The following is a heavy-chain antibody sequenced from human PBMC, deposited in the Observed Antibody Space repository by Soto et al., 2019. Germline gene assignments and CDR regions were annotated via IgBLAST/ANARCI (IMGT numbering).Heavy chain of an antibody. CDR2: IYPGDSDA. CDR3: ARQGEFCSGDNCYTDY. V-gene: IGHV5-51*01. D-gene: IGHD2-15*01. CDR1: GYRFTSSW. J-gene: IGHJ4*02. Sequence: GESLKISRQGSGYRFTSSWIAWVRQLPGRDLEWMGIIYPGDSDARYSPSFQGRITISADKSISTAFLQWGSLKASDTAMYYCARQGEFCSGDNCYTDYWGQGTLVTVSS.